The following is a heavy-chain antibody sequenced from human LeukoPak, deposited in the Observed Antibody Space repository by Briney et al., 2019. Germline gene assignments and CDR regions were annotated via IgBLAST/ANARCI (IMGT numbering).Heavy chain of an antibody. CDR1: GFTFSRNW. Sequence: GGSLTLSCAASGFTFSRNWMTWLRQAPGKGREWVANIKQDGSEKQYVVSVKGRFSISRDNDKNSLYLQMNSLRVDDTAVYYCARDPWGPVDQDGYNYGAFDYWGQGTLVTVSS. D-gene: IGHD5-18*01. CDR3: ARDPWGPVDQDGYNYGAFDY. J-gene: IGHJ4*02. CDR2: IKQDGSEK. V-gene: IGHV3-7*01.